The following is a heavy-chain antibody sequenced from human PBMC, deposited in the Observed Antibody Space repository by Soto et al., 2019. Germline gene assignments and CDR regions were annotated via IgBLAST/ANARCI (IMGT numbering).Heavy chain of an antibody. CDR3: ARGIRIVVVQRDAPDKYYFDY. D-gene: IGHD3-22*01. J-gene: IGHJ4*02. V-gene: IGHV4-34*01. CDR1: GGSFSGYY. CDR2: INHSGST. Sequence: SSETLSLTCAVYGGSFSGYYWSWIRQPPGKGLEWIGEINHSGSTNYNPSLKSRVTISVDTSKNQFSLKLSSVTAADTAVYYCARGIRIVVVQRDAPDKYYFDYWGQGTLVTVSS.